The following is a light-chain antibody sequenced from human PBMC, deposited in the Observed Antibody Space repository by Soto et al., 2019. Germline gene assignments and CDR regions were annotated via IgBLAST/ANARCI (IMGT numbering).Light chain of an antibody. CDR2: GAS. CDR1: QSVTSNS. J-gene: IGKJ5*01. Sequence: ELVLTQFPGTPSSSPGERATLSCRASQSVTSNSLAWYQQKVGRAPRVLIYGASNRATGIPDRFSGSGSGTDFTLTITRLEPEDFAVYYCQQYGSSPRTFGQGTRLEIK. V-gene: IGKV3-20*01. CDR3: QQYGSSPRT.